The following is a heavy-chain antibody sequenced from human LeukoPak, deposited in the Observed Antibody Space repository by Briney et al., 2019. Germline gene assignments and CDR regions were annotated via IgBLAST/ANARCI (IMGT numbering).Heavy chain of an antibody. D-gene: IGHD6-13*01. Sequence: PGGSLRLSCAASGFTFSSYAMSWVRQAPGKGLEWVSAICGSGGSTYYADSVKGRFTISRDNSKNTLYLQMNSLRAEDTAVYYCARDPDAYSSSWYYFDYWGQGTLVTVSS. J-gene: IGHJ4*02. CDR1: GFTFSSYA. CDR2: ICGSGGST. V-gene: IGHV3-23*01. CDR3: ARDPDAYSSSWYYFDY.